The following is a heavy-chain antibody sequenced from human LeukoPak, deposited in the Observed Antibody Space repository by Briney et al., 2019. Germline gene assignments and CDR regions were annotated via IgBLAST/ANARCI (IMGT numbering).Heavy chain of an antibody. J-gene: IGHJ3*02. CDR1: GFTFSSYS. CDR3: ARDFSGFYSGPDAFDI. Sequence: GGSLRPSCAASGFTFSSYSMNWVRQAPGKGLEWVSYISSSSSTIYYADSVKGRFTISRDNAKNSLYLQMNSLRAEDTAGYYCARDFSGFYSGPDAFDIWGQGTMVTVSS. D-gene: IGHD2/OR15-2a*01. V-gene: IGHV3-48*01. CDR2: ISSSSSTI.